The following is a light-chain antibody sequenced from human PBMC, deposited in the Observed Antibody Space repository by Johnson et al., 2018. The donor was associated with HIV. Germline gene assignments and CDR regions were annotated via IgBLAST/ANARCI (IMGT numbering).Light chain of an antibody. CDR3: GTWDSSLGKV. CDR1: SSNIGNNY. CDR2: DNN. V-gene: IGLV1-51*01. Sequence: QYVLTQSPSVSAAPGQKVTISCSGSSSNIGNNYVSWYQQLPGTAPKLLIYDNNKRPSGIPDRFSGSKSGTSATLGITGLQTGDEADYYCGTWDSSLGKVFGTGTKVTVL. J-gene: IGLJ1*01.